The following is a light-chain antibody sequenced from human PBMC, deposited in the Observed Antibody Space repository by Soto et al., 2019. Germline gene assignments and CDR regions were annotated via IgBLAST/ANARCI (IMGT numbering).Light chain of an antibody. CDR2: GAS. CDR3: QQYGSSPRGT. CDR1: QSVSSSY. V-gene: IGKV3-20*01. Sequence: EIVLTQSPGTLSLSPGERATLSCRASQSVSSSYLAWYQQKPGQAPRLLMYGASSRATGIPDRFSCSGSGTDFTLTISRLEPEDFAVYYCQQYGSSPRGTFGQGTKLEIK. J-gene: IGKJ2*02.